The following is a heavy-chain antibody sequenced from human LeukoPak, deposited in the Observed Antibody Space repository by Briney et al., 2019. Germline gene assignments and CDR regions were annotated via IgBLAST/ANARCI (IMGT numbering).Heavy chain of an antibody. D-gene: IGHD3-22*01. V-gene: IGHV4-59*01. CDR3: ARDSDSSGLRHFDL. J-gene: IGHJ2*01. CDR2: IYYTGTT. CDR1: GASISDYY. Sequence: PSETLSLTCTVSGASISDYYWSWIRQPPGKGLEWIGYIYYTGTTKYNPSLTSRVTISIDTSKSQFSLKLRSVTAADTAVYYCARDSDSSGLRHFDLWGRGTLVTVSS.